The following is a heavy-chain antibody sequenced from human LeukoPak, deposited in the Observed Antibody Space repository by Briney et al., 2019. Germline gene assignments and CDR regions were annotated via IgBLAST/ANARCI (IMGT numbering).Heavy chain of an antibody. CDR3: ARQGSISAFDI. CDR2: IDHSGNT. D-gene: IGHD2-21*01. Sequence: SETLSLTCAVYIGSFSGYHWSWIRQPPGRGLEWIGEIDHSGNTKYNPPLKSRVTISADTSKNQFSLKLRALSAADTAVYFCARQGSISAFDIWGRGTLVTVSS. J-gene: IGHJ4*02. V-gene: IGHV4-34*01. CDR1: IGSFSGYH.